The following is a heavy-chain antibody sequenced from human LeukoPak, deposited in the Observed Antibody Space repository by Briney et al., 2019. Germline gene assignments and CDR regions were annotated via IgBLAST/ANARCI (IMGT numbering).Heavy chain of an antibody. D-gene: IGHD1-26*01. CDR1: GYTFTGYY. CDR3: ARMMELQSPFDY. Sequence: ASVKVSCKASGYTFTGYYMYWVRQAPGQRHEWMAWIDPNSGATNYAHKFEGRVTMTRDTSTSTVYMELSSLRSVDTAVYYCARMMELQSPFDYWGQGTLVTVSS. V-gene: IGHV1-2*02. J-gene: IGHJ4*02. CDR2: IDPNSGAT.